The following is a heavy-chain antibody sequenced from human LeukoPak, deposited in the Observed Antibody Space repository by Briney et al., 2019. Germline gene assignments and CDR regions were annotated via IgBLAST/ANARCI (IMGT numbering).Heavy chain of an antibody. V-gene: IGHV1-2*02. CDR1: GYTFTGYY. CDR2: INPNSGGT. Sequence: GASVKVSCKASGYTFTGYYIHWVRQAPGQGLEWMGWINPNSGGTNYAQKFQGRVTMTRDTSISTTYLQWSSLKASDTAMYYCASPHGSGSYYNPKLWGQGTLVTVSS. J-gene: IGHJ4*02. CDR3: ASPHGSGSYYNPKL. D-gene: IGHD3-10*01.